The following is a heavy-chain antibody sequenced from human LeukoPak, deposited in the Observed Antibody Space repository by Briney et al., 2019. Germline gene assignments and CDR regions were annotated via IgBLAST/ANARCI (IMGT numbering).Heavy chain of an antibody. CDR3: ARSPSIVAVPAAGQQLVETSVFLDY. D-gene: IGHD2-2*01. CDR2: IWYDGSNK. Sequence: PGGSLRLSCAASGFTFSSYGMHWVRQAQGKGLEGVAVIWYDGSNKYYADSVKGRFTISRDNSKNTLYLQMNSLRAEDTAVYYCARSPSIVAVPAAGQQLVETSVFLDYWGQGTLVTVSS. CDR1: GFTFSSYG. V-gene: IGHV3-33*01. J-gene: IGHJ4*02.